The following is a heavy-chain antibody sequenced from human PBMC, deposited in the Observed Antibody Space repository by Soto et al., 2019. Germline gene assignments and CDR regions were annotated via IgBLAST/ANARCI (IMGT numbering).Heavy chain of an antibody. Sequence: HGESLKISCKGSGYSFTSYWIGWVRQMPGKGLEWMGIIYPGDSDTRYSPSFQGQVTISADKSISTAYLQWSSLKASDTAMYYCARLPGLGELSLRWFDPWGQGTLVTVSS. J-gene: IGHJ5*02. D-gene: IGHD3-16*02. CDR2: IYPGDSDT. CDR3: ARLPGLGELSLRWFDP. V-gene: IGHV5-51*01. CDR1: GYSFTSYW.